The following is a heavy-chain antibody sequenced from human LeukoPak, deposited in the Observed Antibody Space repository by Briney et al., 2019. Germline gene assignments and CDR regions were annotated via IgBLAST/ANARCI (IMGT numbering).Heavy chain of an antibody. D-gene: IGHD6-13*01. Sequence: QPGGSLRLSCAASGFTFDDYAMHWVRQAPGKGLEWVSGISWNSGSIGYADSVKGRFTISRDNAKNSLYLQMNSLRAEDTALYHCAKDWGIAYSSSQFDYWGQGTLVTVSS. J-gene: IGHJ4*02. V-gene: IGHV3-9*01. CDR1: GFTFDDYA. CDR2: ISWNSGSI. CDR3: AKDWGIAYSSSQFDY.